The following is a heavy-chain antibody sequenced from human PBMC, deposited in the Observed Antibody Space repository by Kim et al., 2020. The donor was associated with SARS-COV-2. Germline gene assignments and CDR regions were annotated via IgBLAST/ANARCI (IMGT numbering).Heavy chain of an antibody. J-gene: IGHJ4*02. Sequence: GGSLRLSCAASGFTFSSYGMHWVRQAPGKGLEWVAAISYDGNNKYYADSVKGRFTISRDNSKNTLYLQMNSLRAEDTALYYCVRLNYYGSGPSFFDYWGQGTLVTVSS. CDR2: ISYDGNNK. CDR1: GFTFSSYG. CDR3: VRLNYYGSGPSFFDY. V-gene: IGHV3-33*05. D-gene: IGHD3-10*01.